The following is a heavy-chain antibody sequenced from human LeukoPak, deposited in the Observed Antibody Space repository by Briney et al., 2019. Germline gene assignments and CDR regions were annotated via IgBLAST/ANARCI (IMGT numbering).Heavy chain of an antibody. V-gene: IGHV3-21*01. D-gene: IGHD2-2*01. Sequence: PGGSLRLSCAASGFTFSTYGMNWVRQAPGKGLEWVSSISSGGTYLNYADSVKGRFTISRDNAKNSLYLQMNSLRAEDTAVYYCARVTSPYYFDYWGQGTLVTVSS. CDR2: ISSGGTYL. J-gene: IGHJ4*02. CDR1: GFTFSTYG. CDR3: ARVTSPYYFDY.